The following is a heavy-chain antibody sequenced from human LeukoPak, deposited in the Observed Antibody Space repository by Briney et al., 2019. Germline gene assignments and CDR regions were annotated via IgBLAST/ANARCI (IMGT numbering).Heavy chain of an antibody. CDR3: ARNASDSGTSYFDY. CDR1: FVSIDSDKFY. J-gene: IGHJ4*02. D-gene: IGHD1-26*01. Sequence: SETLSLTCTVSFVSIDSDKFYWGWIRQTPGKGLEWIGSIYYSGSTSYNPSLKSRVTISVDTSKKQFSLKLDSVTAADTAVYYCARNASDSGTSYFDYWGQGTLVTVSS. CDR2: IYYSGST. V-gene: IGHV4-39*01.